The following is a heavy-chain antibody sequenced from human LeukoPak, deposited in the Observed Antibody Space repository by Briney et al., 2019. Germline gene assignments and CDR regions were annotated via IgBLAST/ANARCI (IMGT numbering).Heavy chain of an antibody. CDR1: GFTFDDYA. CDR2: ISWNSGSI. CDR3: AKDIGSGSNPGRFDY. V-gene: IGHV3-9*03. J-gene: IGHJ4*02. Sequence: GGSLRLSCAASGFTFDDYAMHWVRQAPGKGLEWVSGISWNSGSIGYADSVKGRFTISRDNAKNSLYLQMNSLRAEDMALYYCAKDIGSGSNPGRFDYWGQGTLVTVSS. D-gene: IGHD1-26*01.